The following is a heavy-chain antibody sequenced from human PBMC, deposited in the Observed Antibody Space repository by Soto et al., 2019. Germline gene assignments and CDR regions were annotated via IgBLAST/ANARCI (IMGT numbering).Heavy chain of an antibody. Sequence: ASVKVSCKASGYTFTSYGISRVRQAPGQGLEWMGWISAYNGNTNYAQKLQGRVTMTTDTSTSTAYMELRSLRSDDTAVYYCAIGNILTGYYKSFDYWGQGTLVTVSS. D-gene: IGHD3-9*01. CDR1: GYTFTSYG. V-gene: IGHV1-18*01. CDR2: ISAYNGNT. CDR3: AIGNILTGYYKSFDY. J-gene: IGHJ4*02.